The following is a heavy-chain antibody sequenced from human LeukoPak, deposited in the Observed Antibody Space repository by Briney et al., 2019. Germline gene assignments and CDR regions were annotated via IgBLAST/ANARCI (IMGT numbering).Heavy chain of an antibody. D-gene: IGHD3-3*01. V-gene: IGHV1-8*01. Sequence: ASVKVSCKASGYTFTSYDINWVRQATGQGLEWMGWMNPNSGNTGYAQKFQGRVTMTLNTSISTAYMELSSLRSEDTAVYYCARMGMTYYDFWSGYLQPYYYGMDVWGQGTTVTVSS. CDR3: ARMGMTYYDFWSGYLQPYYYGMDV. CDR1: GYTFTSYD. CDR2: MNPNSGNT. J-gene: IGHJ6*02.